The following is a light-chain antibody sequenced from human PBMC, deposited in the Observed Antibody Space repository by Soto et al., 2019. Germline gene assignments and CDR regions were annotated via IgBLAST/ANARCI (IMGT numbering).Light chain of an antibody. CDR1: SSNIGAGYD. V-gene: IGLV1-40*01. CDR3: QSYDSSLSGDV. CDR2: GNS. Sequence: QSVLTQPPSVSGAPGQRVTISCTGSSSNIGAGYDVHWYQQLPGTAPKLLIYGNSNRPSGVPDRFSRSKSGTSASLAITGLQAEDEADYYCQSYDSSLSGDVFGTGTKLTVL. J-gene: IGLJ1*01.